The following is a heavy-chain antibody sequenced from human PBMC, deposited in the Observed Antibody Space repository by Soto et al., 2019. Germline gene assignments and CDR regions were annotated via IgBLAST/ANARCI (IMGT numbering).Heavy chain of an antibody. D-gene: IGHD1-1*01. J-gene: IGHJ4*02. CDR3: AKDPTRYNWNDACFDY. Sequence: PGGSLRLSCAASGFTSSSYGMHWVRQAPGTGLEWVAVISDDGSKKNYADSVKGRFTISRDNSKNTLYLQMNSLRAEDTAVYYCAKDPTRYNWNDACFDYWGQGTMVTVSS. CDR1: GFTSSSYG. CDR2: ISDDGSKK. V-gene: IGHV3-30*18.